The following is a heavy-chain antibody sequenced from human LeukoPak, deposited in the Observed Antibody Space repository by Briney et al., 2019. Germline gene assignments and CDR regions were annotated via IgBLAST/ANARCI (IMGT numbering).Heavy chain of an antibody. Sequence: KTGGSLRLSCAASGFTFSSYSMNWVRQAPGKGLKWVSYISSSSSYIYYADSVKGRFTISRDNAKNSLYLQMNSLRPEETAVYYCARDGSAVAPHDVNWFDPWGQGTLVTVSS. CDR3: ARDGSAVAPHDVNWFDP. CDR2: ISSSSSYI. J-gene: IGHJ5*02. D-gene: IGHD6-19*01. CDR1: GFTFSSYS. V-gene: IGHV3-21*01.